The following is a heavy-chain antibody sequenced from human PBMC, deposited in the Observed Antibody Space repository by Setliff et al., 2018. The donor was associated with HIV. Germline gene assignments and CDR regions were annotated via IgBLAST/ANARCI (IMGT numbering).Heavy chain of an antibody. CDR2: INAGNGNT. V-gene: IGHV1-3*01. Sequence: GASVKVSCKASGYSFSNYAMHWVRQAPGQSLEWMGWINAGNGNTKYSQKFQGRVTITRDTSASTAYMELSSLRSEDTAVYYCARGQIIVARSSSTVTAIDYWGQGTQVTVSS. CDR3: ARGQIIVARSSSTVTAIDY. J-gene: IGHJ4*02. CDR1: GYSFSNYA. D-gene: IGHD4-17*01.